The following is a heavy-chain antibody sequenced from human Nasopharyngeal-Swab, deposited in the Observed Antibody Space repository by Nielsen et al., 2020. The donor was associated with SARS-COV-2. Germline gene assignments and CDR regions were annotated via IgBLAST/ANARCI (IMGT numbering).Heavy chain of an antibody. V-gene: IGHV3-21*01. Sequence: WIRQPPGKGLERVSSISSSSSYIYYADSVKGRFTISRDNAKNSLYLQMNSLRAEDTAVYYCARDEGDFWSGYYKGPYYYYGMDVWGQGTTVTVSS. CDR3: ARDEGDFWSGYYKGPYYYYGMDV. D-gene: IGHD3-3*01. CDR2: ISSSSSYI. J-gene: IGHJ6*02.